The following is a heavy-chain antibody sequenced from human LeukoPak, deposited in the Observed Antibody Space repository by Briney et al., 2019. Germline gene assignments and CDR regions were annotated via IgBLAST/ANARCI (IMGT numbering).Heavy chain of an antibody. CDR2: ISYDGSNK. V-gene: IGHV3-30*18. CDR3: AKDVAVAPFNYYFYYGMDA. CDR1: GFTFSSYG. J-gene: IGHJ6*02. D-gene: IGHD6-19*01. Sequence: PGGSLRLSCAASGFTFSSYGMHWVRQAPGKGLEWVAVISYDGSNKYYADSVKGRFTISRDNSKNTLYLQMNSLRAEDTAVYYCAKDVAVAPFNYYFYYGMDAWGQGTTVTVSS.